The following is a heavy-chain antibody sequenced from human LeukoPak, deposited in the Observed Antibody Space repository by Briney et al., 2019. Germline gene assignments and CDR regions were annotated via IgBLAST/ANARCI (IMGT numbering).Heavy chain of an antibody. V-gene: IGHV4-39*07. Sequence: SETLSLTCTVSGGSISSSTYYWGWVRQSPGRGLEWIGSIDYSGSTSYNPSLKSRVTISVDTSKNKISLKLSFMTAADTAVYYCARDGKFQLHRPDAYDIWGQGTMVTVSS. D-gene: IGHD2-2*01. J-gene: IGHJ3*02. CDR3: ARDGKFQLHRPDAYDI. CDR1: GGSISSSTYY. CDR2: IDYSGST.